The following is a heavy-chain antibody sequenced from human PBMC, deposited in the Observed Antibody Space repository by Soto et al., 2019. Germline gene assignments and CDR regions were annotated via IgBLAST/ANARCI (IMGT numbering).Heavy chain of an antibody. CDR2: INPNSGGT. CDR3: ARAEALEMATIFYAFDI. Sequence: ASVKVSCKASGYTFTGYYMHWVRQAPGQGLEWMGWINPNSGGTNYAQKFQGWVTMTRDTSISTAYMELSRLRSDDTAVYYCARAEALEMATIFYAFDIWGQGTMVTVSS. V-gene: IGHV1-2*04. J-gene: IGHJ3*02. CDR1: GYTFTGYY. D-gene: IGHD5-12*01.